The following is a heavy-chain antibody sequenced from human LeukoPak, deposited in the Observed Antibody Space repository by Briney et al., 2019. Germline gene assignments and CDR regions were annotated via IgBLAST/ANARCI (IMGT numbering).Heavy chain of an antibody. CDR3: AKSGVRFLEWLLFDY. CDR2: IRHDGSNK. Sequence: PGGSLRLSCAASGFTFSSYGMHWVRQAPGKGLEWVAFIRHDGSNKYYADSVKGRFTISRDNSKNTLYLQMNSLRAEDTAVYYCAKSGVRFLEWLLFDYWGQGTLVTVSS. J-gene: IGHJ4*02. CDR1: GFTFSSYG. D-gene: IGHD3-3*01. V-gene: IGHV3-30*02.